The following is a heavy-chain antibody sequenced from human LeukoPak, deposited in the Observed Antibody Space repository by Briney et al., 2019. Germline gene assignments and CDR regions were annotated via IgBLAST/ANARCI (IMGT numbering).Heavy chain of an antibody. CDR1: GFTFSTYS. V-gene: IGHV3-48*01. CDR3: ARLQGSGSFSSFDY. CDR2: ISSSSNSTM. Sequence: GGSLRLSCAASGFTFSTYSMNWVRQTPGKGLEWVSYISSSSNSTMYYADSVKGRFNISRDNAKNSLSLQMYSLRAEDTAVYYCARLQGSGSFSSFDYWGQGTLVTVSS. D-gene: IGHD3-10*01. J-gene: IGHJ4*02.